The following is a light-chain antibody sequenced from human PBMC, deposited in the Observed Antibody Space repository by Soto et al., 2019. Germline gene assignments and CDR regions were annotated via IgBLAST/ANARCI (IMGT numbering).Light chain of an antibody. CDR3: QQYNNWPPYS. Sequence: IVMTQSLATLSVSPGESATISCRASQSVGTNLAWYQQTPGQAPRVLIHSASTRATGIPARFSGSGSDTEFTLTISGLLFEDFAIYYCQQYNNWPPYSFGQGTKLENK. J-gene: IGKJ2*01. V-gene: IGKV3-15*01. CDR1: QSVGTN. CDR2: SAS.